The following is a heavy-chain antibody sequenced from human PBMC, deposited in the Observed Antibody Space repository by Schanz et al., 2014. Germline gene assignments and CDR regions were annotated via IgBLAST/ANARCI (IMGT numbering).Heavy chain of an antibody. V-gene: IGHV3-15*01. Sequence: EAQVVESGGGLVKPGGSLEPSWLALGLPFRNPWRNWVPQGPGKRLEWVGRIKSRFDGGTTDYAAPVKGRFIISRDDSRNTLYLQMSGLKTEDTAVYYCSTTPNFYASGTYSWFDPWGQGTRVTVSS. CDR3: STTPNFYASGTYSWFDP. J-gene: IGHJ5*02. CDR2: IKSRFDGGTT. CDR1: GLPFRNPW. D-gene: IGHD3-10*01.